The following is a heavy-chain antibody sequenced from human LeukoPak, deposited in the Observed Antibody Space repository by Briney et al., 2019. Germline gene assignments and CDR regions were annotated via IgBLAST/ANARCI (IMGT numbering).Heavy chain of an antibody. Sequence: SETLSLTCTVSGGSISSNYWSWIRQSPGKGLEWIGYIYYSGRTDYNPSLKSRVTISVDPSKNQFSLRLSSVTAADTAVYYCARSVDQWLLTFDYWGLGTLVTASS. CDR1: GGSISSNY. CDR2: IYYSGRT. J-gene: IGHJ4*02. V-gene: IGHV4-59*01. D-gene: IGHD6-19*01. CDR3: ARSVDQWLLTFDY.